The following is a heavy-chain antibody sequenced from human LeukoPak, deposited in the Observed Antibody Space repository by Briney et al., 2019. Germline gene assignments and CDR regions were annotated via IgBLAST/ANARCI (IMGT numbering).Heavy chain of an antibody. V-gene: IGHV3-9*01. Sequence: GGSLRLSCAASGFTFDDYAMHWVRQAPGKGLEWVSGISWNSGSTGYADSVKGRFTISRDNAKNSLYLQMDSLTVEDTAVYYCWVPATAGEGDYWGQGTLVTVSS. CDR2: ISWNSGST. D-gene: IGHD2-2*01. CDR1: GFTFDDYA. CDR3: WVPATAGEGDY. J-gene: IGHJ4*02.